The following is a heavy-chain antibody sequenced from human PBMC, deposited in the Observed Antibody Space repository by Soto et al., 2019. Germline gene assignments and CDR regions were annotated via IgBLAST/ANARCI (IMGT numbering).Heavy chain of an antibody. CDR1: GGSLSSSDYY. V-gene: IGHV4-39*01. Sequence: PPETLSLTCTVSGGSLSSSDYYWGWIRQPPGKELEWIGSIYYSGKTLYNTSLQSRVTISVDTSKNQFTLNLRSLTAADTAVYYCVRRYGLGSPNWFYPWGQGTRVIASS. CDR2: IYYSGKT. J-gene: IGHJ5*02. CDR3: VRRYGLGSPNWFYP. D-gene: IGHD3-10*01.